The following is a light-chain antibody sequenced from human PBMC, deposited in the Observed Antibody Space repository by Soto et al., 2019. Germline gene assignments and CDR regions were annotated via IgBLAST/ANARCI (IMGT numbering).Light chain of an antibody. Sequence: QSALTPPRSVSGSPGQSVTISCTGTNSDIGGYNYVSWYQQHPGKAPKVMIYDVSRRPSGVPDRFSGSKSGNTASLTISGLQAEEEADYYCCSYAGTYNFWVFGGGTKLTVL. CDR3: CSYAGTYNFWV. J-gene: IGLJ3*02. V-gene: IGLV2-11*01. CDR1: NSDIGGYNY. CDR2: DVS.